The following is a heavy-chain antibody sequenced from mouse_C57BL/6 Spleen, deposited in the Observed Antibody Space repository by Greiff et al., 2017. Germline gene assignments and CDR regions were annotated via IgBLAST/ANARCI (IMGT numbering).Heavy chain of an antibody. D-gene: IGHD1-1*01. CDR3: ARGPQFDYYGSSHYFDY. Sequence: QVQLQQSGAELVKPGASVKISCKASGYAFSSYWMNWVKQRPGKGLEWIGQIYPGDGDTNYNGKFKGKATLTADKSSSTAYMQLSSLTSEDSAVYFCARGPQFDYYGSSHYFDYWGQGTTLTVSS. J-gene: IGHJ2*01. CDR1: GYAFSSYW. V-gene: IGHV1-80*01. CDR2: IYPGDGDT.